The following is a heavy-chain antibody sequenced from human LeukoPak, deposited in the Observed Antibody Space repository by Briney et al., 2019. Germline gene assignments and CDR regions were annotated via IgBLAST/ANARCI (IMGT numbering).Heavy chain of an antibody. D-gene: IGHD6-19*01. CDR3: ARDTSGWYYLDY. V-gene: IGHV3-30-3*01. CDR1: GFTFSSYA. Sequence: GGSLRLSCAASGFTFSSYAMHWVRQAPGKGLEWVAVISYDGSNKYYADSVKGRFTISRDNSKNTLYLQMNSLRAEDTAVYYCARDTSGWYYLDYWGQGTLVTVSS. CDR2: ISYDGSNK. J-gene: IGHJ4*02.